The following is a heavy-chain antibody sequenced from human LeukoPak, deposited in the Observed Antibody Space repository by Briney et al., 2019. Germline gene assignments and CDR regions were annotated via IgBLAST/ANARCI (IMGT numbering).Heavy chain of an antibody. J-gene: IGHJ4*02. CDR1: GFTVSSNY. V-gene: IGHV3-53*01. CDR3: AKAGRYWDFDY. Sequence: PGGSLRLSCAASGFTVSSNYMSWVRQAPGKGLEWVSVIYSGGSTYYADSVKGRFTISRDNSKNTLFLQMSSLRAEDTAVYYCAKAGRYWDFDYWGQGTLVTVSS. D-gene: IGHD1-26*01. CDR2: IYSGGST.